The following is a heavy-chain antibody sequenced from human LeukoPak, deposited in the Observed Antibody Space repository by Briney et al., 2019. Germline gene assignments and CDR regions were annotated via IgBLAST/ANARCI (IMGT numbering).Heavy chain of an antibody. D-gene: IGHD3-9*01. V-gene: IGHV1-3*04. CDR2: INTGNGNT. CDR3: ARDYYDILTGYRQGMDV. Sequence: ASVKVSCKASGYTFTSYAMHWVRQAPGQRLEWMGWINTGNGNTKYSQKFQGRVTITRDTSANTTYMELSSLRSEDTAVYYCARDYYDILTGYRQGMDVWGKGTTVTVSS. J-gene: IGHJ6*04. CDR1: GYTFTSYA.